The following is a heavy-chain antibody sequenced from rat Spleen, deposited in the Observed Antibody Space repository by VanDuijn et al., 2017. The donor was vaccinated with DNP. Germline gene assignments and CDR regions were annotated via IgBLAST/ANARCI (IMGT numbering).Heavy chain of an antibody. Sequence: EVQLVESGGGLVQPGNSLKLSCAASGFTFSDYAMAWVRQSPKKGLEWVAIIIYDGSSTYYRDSVKGRFTISRDNAKSTLYLQMDSLRSEDTDTYYCATPCCSSYYSVFWVQGVMVTVSS. V-gene: IGHV5S10*01. CDR2: IIYDGSST. CDR1: GFTFSDYA. CDR3: ATPCCSSYYSVF. J-gene: IGHJ2*01.